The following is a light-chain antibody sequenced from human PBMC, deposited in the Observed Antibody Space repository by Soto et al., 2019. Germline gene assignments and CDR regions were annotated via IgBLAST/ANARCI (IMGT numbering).Light chain of an antibody. CDR2: NDN. Sequence: QSVLTQPPSASGTPGQRVTISCSGSSSNIGSNTVNWYQQFPGTAPKLLIYNDNQRPSGVPDRFSGSKSGTSASLAISGLQSEDEADYYCGAWDESLSALFVFGAGTKVTVL. CDR3: GAWDESLSALFV. J-gene: IGLJ1*01. CDR1: SSNIGSNT. V-gene: IGLV1-44*01.